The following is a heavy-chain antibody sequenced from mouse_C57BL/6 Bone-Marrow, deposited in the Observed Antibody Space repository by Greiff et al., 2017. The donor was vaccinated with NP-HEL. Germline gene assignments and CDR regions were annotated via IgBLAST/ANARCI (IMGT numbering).Heavy chain of an antibody. Sequence: VQLQQPGTELVKPGASVKLSCKASGYTFTSYWMHWVKQRPGQGLEWIGNINPSNGGTNYNEKFKSKATLTVDKSSSTAYMQLSSLTSEDSAVYYCARWEGGYYYYFDYWGQGTTLTVSS. V-gene: IGHV1-53*01. CDR2: INPSNGGT. CDR3: ARWEGGYYYYFDY. CDR1: GYTFTSYW. J-gene: IGHJ2*01. D-gene: IGHD2-3*01.